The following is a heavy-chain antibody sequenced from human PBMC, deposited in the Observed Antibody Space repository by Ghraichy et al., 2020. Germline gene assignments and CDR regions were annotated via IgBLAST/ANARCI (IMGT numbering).Heavy chain of an antibody. D-gene: IGHD3-16*01. Sequence: GGSLRLSCAASGFTVSSNYMSWVRQAPGKGLEWVSVIYSGGSTYYADSVKGRFTISRDNSKNTLYLQMNSLRAEDTAVYYCASSLGTDPVELHNYYGMDVWGHGTTVTVSS. J-gene: IGHJ6*02. CDR2: IYSGGST. V-gene: IGHV3-53*01. CDR1: GFTVSSNY. CDR3: ASSLGTDPVELHNYYGMDV.